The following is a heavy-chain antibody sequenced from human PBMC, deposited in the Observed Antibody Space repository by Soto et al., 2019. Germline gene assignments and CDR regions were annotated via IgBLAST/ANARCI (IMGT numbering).Heavy chain of an antibody. CDR2: IYYSGST. Sequence: TLSLTCTVSGGSISSSSYYWDWIRQPPGKGLVWIGSIYYSGSTHYNLSLKSRVTVSVDTSKNQFSLKLTSVTAADTALYFCARHERYGNYFDYWGQGTLVTVS. J-gene: IGHJ4*02. D-gene: IGHD1-1*01. CDR3: ARHERYGNYFDY. CDR1: GGSISSSSYY. V-gene: IGHV4-39*01.